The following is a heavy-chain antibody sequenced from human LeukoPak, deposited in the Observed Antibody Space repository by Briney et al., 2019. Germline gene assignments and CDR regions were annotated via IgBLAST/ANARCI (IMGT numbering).Heavy chain of an antibody. J-gene: IGHJ4*02. Sequence: SQTLSLTCAISGDSVSSNSAAWNWIRQSPSRGLEWLGRTYYRSKWYNDYAVSVKSRITINPDTSKNQFSLQLNSVTPEDTAVYYCARDSVLRFLEPPRGYFDYWGQGTLVTFSS. D-gene: IGHD3-3*01. V-gene: IGHV6-1*01. CDR2: TYYRSKWYN. CDR3: ARDSVLRFLEPPRGYFDY. CDR1: GDSVSSNSAA.